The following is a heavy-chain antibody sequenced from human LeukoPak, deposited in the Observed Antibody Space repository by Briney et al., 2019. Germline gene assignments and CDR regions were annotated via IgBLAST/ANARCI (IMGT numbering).Heavy chain of an antibody. Sequence: GASVKVSCEASGYIFTGHYMNWVRQVPGQGLEWMGRINPKTGGTNYAQSFQGRVTMTRDTSISTTYMELSRLRPDDTAVYYCARVGDGLNDAFDIWGQGTMVTVSS. CDR1: GYIFTGHY. J-gene: IGHJ3*02. CDR3: ARVGDGLNDAFDI. D-gene: IGHD5-24*01. CDR2: INPKTGGT. V-gene: IGHV1-2*06.